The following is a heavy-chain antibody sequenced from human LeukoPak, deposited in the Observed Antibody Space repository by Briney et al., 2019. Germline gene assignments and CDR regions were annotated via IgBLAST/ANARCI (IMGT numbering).Heavy chain of an antibody. Sequence: GGALRLSCAASRFTFSSYWMSWVRQAPGKGLEWVANIKQDGSEKYYVDFVKGRFAISRDNAKNSLYLQMNRLRAEDTAVYYCARDAPPYCSGGSCYSRYWGQGALVTVSS. V-gene: IGHV3-7*01. J-gene: IGHJ4*02. CDR3: ARDAPPYCSGGSCYSRY. CDR1: RFTFSSYW. CDR2: IKQDGSEK. D-gene: IGHD2-15*01.